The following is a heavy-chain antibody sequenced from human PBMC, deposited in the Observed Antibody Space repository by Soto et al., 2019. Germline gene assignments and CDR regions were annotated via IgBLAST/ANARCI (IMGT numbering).Heavy chain of an antibody. D-gene: IGHD3-3*01. J-gene: IGHJ4*02. CDR1: GYTFTTYG. CDR3: AVGPASGEFDY. Sequence: ASVKVPCNASGYTFTTYGMHWVRQAPGQRLEWMGWVNTGNGNTAYSQKFQGRVTITRDTSASTGYMEVSSLSSEDMAVYYCAVGPASGEFDYWAQGTLVTVS. CDR2: VNTGNGNT. V-gene: IGHV1-3*04.